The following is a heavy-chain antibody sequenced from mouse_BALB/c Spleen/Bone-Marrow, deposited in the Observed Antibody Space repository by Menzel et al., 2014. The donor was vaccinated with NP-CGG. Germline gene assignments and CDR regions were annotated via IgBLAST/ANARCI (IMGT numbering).Heavy chain of an antibody. J-gene: IGHJ2*01. CDR3: TREGYYGSSYVDY. Sequence: QVQLQQSGAELARPGASVKLSCKASGYTFTSYWINRVKQRPGQGLEWIGNIYPSDSYTNYNQKFKDKATLTVDKSSSTAYMQLSSPTSEDSAVYYCTREGYYGSSYVDYWGQGTTLTVSS. V-gene: IGHV1-69*02. D-gene: IGHD1-1*01. CDR1: GYTFTSYW. CDR2: IYPSDSYT.